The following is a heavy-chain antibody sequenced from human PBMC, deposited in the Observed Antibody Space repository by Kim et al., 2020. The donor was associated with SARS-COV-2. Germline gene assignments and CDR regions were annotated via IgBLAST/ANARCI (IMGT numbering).Heavy chain of an antibody. V-gene: IGHV4-39*07. CDR1: GGSISSSSYY. Sequence: SETLSLTCTVSGGSISSSSYYWGWIRQPPGKGLEWIGSIYYSGSTYYNPSLKSRVTISVDTSKNQFSLKLSSVTAADTAVYYCARDGSTYYYGSGSYRDGMDVWGQGTTVTVSS. CDR2: IYYSGST. J-gene: IGHJ6*02. D-gene: IGHD3-10*01. CDR3: ARDGSTYYYGSGSYRDGMDV.